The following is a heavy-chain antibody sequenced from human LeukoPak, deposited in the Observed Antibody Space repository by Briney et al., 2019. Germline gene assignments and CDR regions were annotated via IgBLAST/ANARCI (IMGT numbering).Heavy chain of an antibody. J-gene: IGHJ4*02. Sequence: SETLSLTCTVSGGSISSSSYYWGWIRQPPGKGLEWIGSIYSSGSTYYNPSLKSRVTISVDTSKNQFSLKLSSVTAADTAVYYCANLFGDSSGYPQKYYFDYWGQGTLVTVSS. CDR1: GGSISSSSYY. V-gene: IGHV4-39*01. CDR2: IYSSGST. D-gene: IGHD3-22*01. CDR3: ANLFGDSSGYPQKYYFDY.